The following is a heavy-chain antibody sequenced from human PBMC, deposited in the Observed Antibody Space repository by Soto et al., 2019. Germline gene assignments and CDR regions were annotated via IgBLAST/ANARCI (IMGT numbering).Heavy chain of an antibody. CDR3: AKELAHDVVAGTPDFDY. V-gene: IGHV3-30*18. CDR2: ISYDGSNK. Sequence: QVQLVESGGGVVQPGRSLRLSCAASGFTFSSYGMHWVRQAPGKGLEWVAVISYDGSNKYYADSVKGRFTISRDNSKNTLYLQMNSLRAEVTAVFYCAKELAHDVVAGTPDFDYWGQGTLVTVSS. J-gene: IGHJ4*02. CDR1: GFTFSSYG. D-gene: IGHD6-19*01.